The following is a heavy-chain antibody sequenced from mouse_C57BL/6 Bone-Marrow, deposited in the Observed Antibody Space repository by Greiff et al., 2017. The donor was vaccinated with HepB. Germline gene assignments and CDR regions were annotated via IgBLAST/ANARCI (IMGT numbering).Heavy chain of an antibody. CDR3: ARKGGGTGYAMDY. CDR1: GFSLTSYG. D-gene: IGHD3-3*01. Sequence: VHLVESGPGLVQPSQSLSITCTVSGFSLTSYGVHWVRQSPGKGLEWLGVIWSGGSTDYNAAFISRLSISKDNSKSQVFFKMNSLQADDTAIYYCARKGGGTGYAMDYWGQGTSVTVSS. J-gene: IGHJ4*01. CDR2: IWSGGST. V-gene: IGHV2-2*01.